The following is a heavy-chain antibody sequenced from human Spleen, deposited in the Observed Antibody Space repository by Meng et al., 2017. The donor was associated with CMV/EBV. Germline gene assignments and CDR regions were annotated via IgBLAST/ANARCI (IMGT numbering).Heavy chain of an antibody. D-gene: IGHD3/OR15-3a*01. V-gene: IGHV1-46*01. Sequence: SGNTFTSYDKEWVRQEPGEGLEWMGIIKTSGGRTRNEKKYQGRDTMTRDTSTSTVYMELSSLRSEDTAVYYCARDGTGKNQQSNWFDPWGQGTLVTVSS. CDR2: IKTSGGRT. CDR3: ARDGTGKNQQSNWFDP. J-gene: IGHJ5*02. CDR1: GNTFTSYD.